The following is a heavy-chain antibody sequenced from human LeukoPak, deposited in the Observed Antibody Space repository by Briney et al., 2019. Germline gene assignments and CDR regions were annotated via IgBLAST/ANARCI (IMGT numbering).Heavy chain of an antibody. Sequence: SETLSLTCTVSGYSISTGYYWDWIRQPPGKGLEWIGTFYHGGSTYYNPSLKSRVTISVDTSRNQFSLKLSSVTAADTAVYFCAREITSVAGTVGLDYWGQGTLVTVSS. CDR1: GYSISTGYY. J-gene: IGHJ4*02. D-gene: IGHD6-19*01. CDR3: AREITSVAGTVGLDY. CDR2: FYHGGST. V-gene: IGHV4-38-2*02.